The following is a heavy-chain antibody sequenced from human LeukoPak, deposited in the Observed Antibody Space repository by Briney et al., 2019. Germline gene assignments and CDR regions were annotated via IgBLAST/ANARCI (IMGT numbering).Heavy chain of an antibody. CDR2: INPDGSKT. D-gene: IGHD1-26*01. CDR3: VTEGYFSCDS. Sequence: GGSLRLSCAASGFNFSFYWMSWVRQAPRKGRQWVAKINPDGSKTFYVDSVNGRFTISRDNAKNSVYLQMNSLRAEDTAIYYCVTEGYFSCDSWGQGTLVTVSS. J-gene: IGHJ4*02. CDR1: GFNFSFYW. V-gene: IGHV3-7*01.